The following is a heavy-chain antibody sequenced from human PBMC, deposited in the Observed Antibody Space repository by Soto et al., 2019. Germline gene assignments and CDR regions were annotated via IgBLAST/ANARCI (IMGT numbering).Heavy chain of an antibody. Sequence: QVQLVQSGAEVKKPGSSVKVSCKASGGPSNNFAISWVRQAPGQGLEWMGGILPIFGTANYAEKFQGRVKVTEDASTRTAYMDLSSLRSEDTAVYYCAKLQGSGTYYDDDFWGQGTLVTVSS. V-gene: IGHV1-69*01. CDR1: GGPSNNFA. CDR2: ILPIFGTA. D-gene: IGHD3-10*01. J-gene: IGHJ4*02. CDR3: AKLQGSGTYYDDDF.